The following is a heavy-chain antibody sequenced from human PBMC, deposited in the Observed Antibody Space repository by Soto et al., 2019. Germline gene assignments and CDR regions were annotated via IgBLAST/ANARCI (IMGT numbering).Heavy chain of an antibody. CDR2: ISYDGSNK. J-gene: IGHJ3*02. V-gene: IGHV3-30-3*01. Sequence: QVQLVESGGGVVQPGRSLRLSCAASGFTFSSYAMHWVRQAPGKGLEWVAVISYDGSNKYYADSVKGRFTISRDNSKNTLYLQMNSLRAEDTARWIAGAGNDAFDIWGQGTMVTVSS. D-gene: IGHD6-19*01. CDR3: GAGNDAFDI. CDR1: GFTFSSYA.